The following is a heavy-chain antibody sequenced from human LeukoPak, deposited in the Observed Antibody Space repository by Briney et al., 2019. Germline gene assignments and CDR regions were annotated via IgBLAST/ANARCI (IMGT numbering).Heavy chain of an antibody. CDR1: GFTFSSYA. CDR2: ISGSGDGT. Sequence: GGSLRLSCAASGFTFSSYAMSWVREAPGKGLEWVSAISGSGDGTYYADSVKGRFTISRDNSKNTLYLQMSGLRAEDTAVYYCAKEPSYCTNGVCYSRVFDRWGQGTLVTVSS. D-gene: IGHD2-8*01. J-gene: IGHJ5*02. CDR3: AKEPSYCTNGVCYSRVFDR. V-gene: IGHV3-23*01.